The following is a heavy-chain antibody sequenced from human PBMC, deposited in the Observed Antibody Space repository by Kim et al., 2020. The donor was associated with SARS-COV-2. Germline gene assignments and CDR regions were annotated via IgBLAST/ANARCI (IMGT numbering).Heavy chain of an antibody. CDR1: GGTFSSYA. CDR3: ERGEDIVGATTLYYYYGMDV. D-gene: IGHD1-26*01. J-gene: IGHJ6*02. V-gene: IGHV1-69*13. Sequence: SVKVSCKASGGTFSSYAISWVRQAPGQGLEWMGGIIPIFGTANYAQKFQGRVTITADESTSTAYMELSSLRSEDTAVYYCERGEDIVGATTLYYYYGMDVWGQGTTVTVSS. CDR2: IIPIFGTA.